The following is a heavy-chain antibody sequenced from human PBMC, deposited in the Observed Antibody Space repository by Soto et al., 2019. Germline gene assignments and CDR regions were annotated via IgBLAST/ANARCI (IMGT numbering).Heavy chain of an antibody. CDR2: INPSDGST. D-gene: IGHD6-19*01. J-gene: IGHJ4*02. Sequence: ASVKVSCKASGYTFSSYYMHWVRQAPGQGLEWMGIINPSDGSTTYAQKFQGRVTMTRDTSTSTVYMELSSLRSEDTAVYFCAMPLTSSAWSPSYWGQGTLVTVSS. V-gene: IGHV1-46*01. CDR3: AMPLTSSAWSPSY. CDR1: GYTFSSYY.